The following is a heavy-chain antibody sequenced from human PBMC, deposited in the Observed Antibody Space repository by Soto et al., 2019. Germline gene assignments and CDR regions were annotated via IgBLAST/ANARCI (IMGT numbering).Heavy chain of an antibody. V-gene: IGHV3-23*01. CDR3: AKNGLDNSPSAIDS. CDR2: ITGSGRDT. J-gene: IGHJ4*02. D-gene: IGHD2-8*01. CDR1: GFTFTDTV. Sequence: XVSLRLSCAAFGFTFTDTVLSWVRQAPGKGLDWVSGITGSGRDTYYADSVKGRFTISRDNSKNMVFLQMNSLRAEDTALYYCAKNGLDNSPSAIDSWGPGTLVTVSS.